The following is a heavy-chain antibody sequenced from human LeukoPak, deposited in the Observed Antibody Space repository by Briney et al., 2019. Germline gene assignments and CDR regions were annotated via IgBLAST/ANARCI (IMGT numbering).Heavy chain of an antibody. CDR2: MSASGGST. V-gene: IGHV3-23*01. CDR1: GFTFSSYA. CDR3: AKDRALNWLDP. Sequence: GGSLRLSCAVSGFTFSSYAMSWVRQAPGKGLEWVSTMSASGGSTYFADSVKGRFTISRDNSKNTLYLQMNSLRVEDTAVYYCAKDRALNWLDPWGQGTLVIVSS. J-gene: IGHJ5*02.